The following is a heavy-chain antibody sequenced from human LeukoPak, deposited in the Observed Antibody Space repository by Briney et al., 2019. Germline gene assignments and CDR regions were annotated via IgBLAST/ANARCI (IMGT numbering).Heavy chain of an antibody. CDR3: ARDLTYYDILTGWNNDAFDI. D-gene: IGHD3-9*01. Sequence: SETLSLTCNVSGGSIRGYYWSWLRQPPGKGLEWIGEINHSGSTNYNPSLKSRVTMSVDTSKNQFSLKLSSVTAADTAVYYCARDLTYYDILTGWNNDAFDIWGQGTMVTVSS. V-gene: IGHV4-34*01. J-gene: IGHJ3*02. CDR2: INHSGST. CDR1: GGSIRGYY.